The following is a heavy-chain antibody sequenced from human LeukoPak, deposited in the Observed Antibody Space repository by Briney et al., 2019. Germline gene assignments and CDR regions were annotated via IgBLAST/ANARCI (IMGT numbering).Heavy chain of an antibody. D-gene: IGHD6-13*01. CDR2: MSSSSSYI. J-gene: IGHJ3*02. Sequence: GGSLRLSCAASGFSFSSYNMNWVRQAPGKGLEWVSFMSSSSSYIYYADSVKGRFTISRDNAKNSLYLQMNSLRAEDTAVYYCARAPGYRSFLDIWGQGTMVTVSS. V-gene: IGHV3-21*01. CDR1: GFSFSSYN. CDR3: ARAPGYRSFLDI.